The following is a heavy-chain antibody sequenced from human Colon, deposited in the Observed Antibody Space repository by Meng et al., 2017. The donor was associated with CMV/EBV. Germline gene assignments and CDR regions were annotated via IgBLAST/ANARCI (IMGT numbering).Heavy chain of an antibody. CDR1: GGSISSYY. CDR2: IYYSGST. D-gene: IGHD6-6*01. Sequence: ETLSLTCTVSGGSISSYYWSWIRQPPGKGLEWLGYIYYSGSTNYNPSLKSRVTISVDTSKNQFSLKLSSVTAADTAVYYCARGEQLSDIDYWGQGTLVTVSS. J-gene: IGHJ4*02. CDR3: ARGEQLSDIDY. V-gene: IGHV4-59*01.